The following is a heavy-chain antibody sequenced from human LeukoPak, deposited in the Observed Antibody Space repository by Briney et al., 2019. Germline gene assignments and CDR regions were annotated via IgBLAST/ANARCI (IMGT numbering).Heavy chain of an antibody. Sequence: SGTLSLTCAVSGGSISSSNWWSWVRQPPGKGLEWIGEIYHSGSTNYNPSLKSRVTISVDKSKNQFSLKLSSVTAADTAVYYCARGERIRQCPYCRGGMDVWGQGTTVTVSS. V-gene: IGHV4-4*02. D-gene: IGHD5-18*01. CDR2: IYHSGST. CDR3: ARGERIRQCPYCRGGMDV. CDR1: GGSISSSNW. J-gene: IGHJ6*02.